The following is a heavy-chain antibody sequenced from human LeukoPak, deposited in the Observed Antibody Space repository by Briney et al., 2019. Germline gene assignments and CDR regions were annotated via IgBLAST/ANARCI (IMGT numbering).Heavy chain of an antibody. J-gene: IGHJ4*02. CDR2: INPSGGST. D-gene: IGHD2-15*01. CDR1: GYTFTSYY. Sequence: ASVTVSCKASGYTFTSYYMHWVRQGPGQGHEWMGIINPSGGSTSYAQEFQGRVTMTRDTSTRTVYMELSSLKSEDTAVYYCASGISGSPDYWGQGTLVTVSS. V-gene: IGHV1-46*01. CDR3: ASGISGSPDY.